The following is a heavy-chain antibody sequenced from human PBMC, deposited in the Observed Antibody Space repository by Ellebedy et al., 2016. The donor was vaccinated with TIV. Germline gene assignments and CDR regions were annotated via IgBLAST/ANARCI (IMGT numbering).Heavy chain of an antibody. V-gene: IGHV3-23*01. Sequence: GGSLRLSCAASGFTFSSFAMHWVRQAPGKGLEWLSVISSDGSNTYHADSVKGRFTITRDNSKNTLYLQMNRLRTEDTAVYLCAKGSSSGFTYDRVDFEYWGQGALVTVSS. CDR1: GFTFSSFA. D-gene: IGHD3-22*01. CDR3: AKGSSSGFTYDRVDFEY. J-gene: IGHJ4*02. CDR2: ISSDGSNT.